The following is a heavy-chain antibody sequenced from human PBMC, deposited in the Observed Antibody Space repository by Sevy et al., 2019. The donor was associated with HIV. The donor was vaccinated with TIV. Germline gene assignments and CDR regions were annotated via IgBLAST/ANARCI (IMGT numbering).Heavy chain of an antibody. CDR1: GFTFGTYA. D-gene: IGHD3-22*01. Sequence: GGSLRLSCAASGFTFGTYAMSWVRQAPGKGLEWVSTISGSGGRTHYADSVKGRFTISRDNSKNTLYLQMNSLRAEDTAVYYCVKAVYASKVVVTNGFDYWGQGTLVTVSS. CDR2: ISGSGGRT. V-gene: IGHV3-23*01. J-gene: IGHJ4*02. CDR3: VKAVYASKVVVTNGFDY.